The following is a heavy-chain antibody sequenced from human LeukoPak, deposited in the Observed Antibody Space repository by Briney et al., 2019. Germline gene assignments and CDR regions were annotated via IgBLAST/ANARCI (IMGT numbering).Heavy chain of an antibody. Sequence: GGSLRLSCAASGFSFTNYWMSWVRQAPGKGLEWVANINLDGSEKYYVDSVKGRFTMSRDNAKNSLYLQMNSLRAEDTAVYYCARGQITSTLWGQGTLVTVSA. J-gene: IGHJ4*02. CDR1: GFSFTNYW. V-gene: IGHV3-7*01. CDR3: ARGQITSTL. CDR2: INLDGSEK.